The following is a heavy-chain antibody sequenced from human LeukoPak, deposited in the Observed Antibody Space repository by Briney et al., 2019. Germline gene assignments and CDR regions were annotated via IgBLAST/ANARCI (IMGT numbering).Heavy chain of an antibody. CDR3: GRFGYVSAVDT. D-gene: IGHD2-15*01. CDR1: GFAFSSYW. Sequence: PGGSLRLSCGDSGFAFSSYWMTWLRQAPGKGLEFVANIEPAGSATYYADSVKGRFTISRDNTKNLLYLQMNSLTAEDSAVYHCGRFGYVSAVDTWGQGALVTVSS. J-gene: IGHJ5*02. V-gene: IGHV3-7*01. CDR2: IEPAGSAT.